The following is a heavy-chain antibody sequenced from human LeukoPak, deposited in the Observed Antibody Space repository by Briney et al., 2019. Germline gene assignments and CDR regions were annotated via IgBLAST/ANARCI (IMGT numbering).Heavy chain of an antibody. Sequence: GGFLRLSCAASGFTFSSYEMNWVRQAPGKGLEWVSYISSSGSTIYYADSVKGRFTISRDSAKNSLYLQMNSLRAEDTAVYYCARGSGSSDYWGQGTLVTVSS. CDR2: ISSSGSTI. CDR1: GFTFSSYE. D-gene: IGHD1-26*01. CDR3: ARGSGSSDY. V-gene: IGHV3-48*03. J-gene: IGHJ4*02.